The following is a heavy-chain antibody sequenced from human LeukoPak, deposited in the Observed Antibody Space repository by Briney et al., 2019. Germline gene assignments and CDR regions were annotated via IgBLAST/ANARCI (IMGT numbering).Heavy chain of an antibody. CDR1: GYTFTDYD. Sequence: ASVKVSCKATGYTFTDYDMHWVRQAPGQGLEWMGWINPNSGGTNYAQKFHARVTMTRDTSISTAYMELSRLRSDDTAVYYCAKVAAPTRYSWSVRGLDPWGQGTLVTVSS. V-gene: IGHV1-2*02. D-gene: IGHD1-26*01. J-gene: IGHJ5*02. CDR2: INPNSGGT. CDR3: AKVAAPTRYSWSVRGLDP.